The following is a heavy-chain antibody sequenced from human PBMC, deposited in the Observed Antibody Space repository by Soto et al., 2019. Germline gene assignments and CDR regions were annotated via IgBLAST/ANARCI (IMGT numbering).Heavy chain of an antibody. CDR1: GYTFSIYT. Sequence: ASVKVSCKASGYTFSIYTIHWVRQAPGQGLEWMGWISASNGKTKISPKFQGRVTIRRDTSATTAYMELSSLRSEDTAVYYCAREVGYCRVGSCYKYFHYWGQGTLVTAPQ. CDR3: AREVGYCRVGSCYKYFHY. J-gene: IGHJ1*01. V-gene: IGHV1-3*01. D-gene: IGHD2-15*01. CDR2: ISASNGKT.